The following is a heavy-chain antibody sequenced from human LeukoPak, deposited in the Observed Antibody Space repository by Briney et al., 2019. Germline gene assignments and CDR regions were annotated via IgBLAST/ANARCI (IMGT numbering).Heavy chain of an antibody. CDR3: ARHGVAGTPYYFDY. D-gene: IGHD6-19*01. J-gene: IGHJ4*02. V-gene: IGHV4-38-2*01. CDR1: GYSISSGYY. CDR2: IYHSGST. Sequence: PSETLSLTCAVSGYSISSGYYWGWIRKPPGKGLEWIGSIYHSGSTYYNPSLKSRVTISVDTSKNQFSLKLSSVTAADTAVYYCARHGVAGTPYYFDYWGQGTLVTVSS.